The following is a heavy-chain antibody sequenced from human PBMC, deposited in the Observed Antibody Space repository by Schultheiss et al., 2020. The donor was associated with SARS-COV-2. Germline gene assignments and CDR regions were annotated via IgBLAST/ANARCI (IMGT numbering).Heavy chain of an antibody. Sequence: SETLSLTCTVSGGSISSGGYYWSWIRQHPGKGLEWIGYIYYSGSTYYNPSLKSLVTISVDTSKNQFSLKLSSVTAADTAVYYCARVTMVRGVIITTGPSDAFDIWGQGTMVTVSS. CDR2: IYYSGST. J-gene: IGHJ3*02. D-gene: IGHD3-10*01. CDR3: ARVTMVRGVIITTGPSDAFDI. CDR1: GGSISSGGYY. V-gene: IGHV4-31*01.